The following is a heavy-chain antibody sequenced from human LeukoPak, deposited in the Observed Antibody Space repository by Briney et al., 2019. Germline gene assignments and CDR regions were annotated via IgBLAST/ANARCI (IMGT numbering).Heavy chain of an antibody. J-gene: IGHJ4*02. CDR2: IYTSGSA. D-gene: IGHD3-10*01. CDR3: AREGGGYYYGSGSYKFDY. CDR1: GGSISSYY. V-gene: IGHV4-4*07. Sequence: MPSETLSLACTASGGSISSYYWSWIRQPAGKGLEWIGRIYTSGSANYNPSLKSRVTMSVDTSKNQFSLKLSSVTAADTAVYYCAREGGGYYYGSGSYKFDYWGQGTLVTVSS.